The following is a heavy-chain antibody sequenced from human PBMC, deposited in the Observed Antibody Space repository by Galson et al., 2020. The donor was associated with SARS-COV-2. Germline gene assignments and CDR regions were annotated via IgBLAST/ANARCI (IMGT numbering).Heavy chain of an antibody. CDR1: GGSISSSSYY. CDR3: ARAVYSSGWYGGDWFDT. V-gene: IGHV4-39*01. J-gene: IGHJ5*02. Sequence: SETLSLTCTVSGGSISSSSYYWGWIRQPPGKGLEWIGSIYYSGSTYYNPSLKSRVTISVDTSKNQFSLKLSPVTAADTAVYYCARAVYSSGWYGGDWFDTWGQGTLVTVSS. D-gene: IGHD6-19*01. CDR2: IYYSGST.